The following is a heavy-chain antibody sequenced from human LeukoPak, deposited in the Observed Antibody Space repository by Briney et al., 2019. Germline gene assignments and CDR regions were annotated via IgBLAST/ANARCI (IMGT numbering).Heavy chain of an antibody. V-gene: IGHV4-4*09. J-gene: IGHJ6*03. CDR3: ARQSRPSYYYCMDV. Sequence: SETLSLTCTVSGGSISSYYWSWIRQPPGKGLEWIGYIYTSGSTNYNPSLKSRVTISVDTSKNQFSLKLSSVTAADTAVYYCARQSRPSYYYCMDVWGKGTTVTVSS. CDR2: IYTSGST. CDR1: GGSISSYY.